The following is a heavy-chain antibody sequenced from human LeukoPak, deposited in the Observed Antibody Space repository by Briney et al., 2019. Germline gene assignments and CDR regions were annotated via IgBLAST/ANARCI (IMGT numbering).Heavy chain of an antibody. CDR2: IWNDGRNE. Sequence: QPGGSLRLSWAASGFTFQNYGMHWVRQVPGKGLEWMAVIWNDGRNEHYADSVKGRFTISRDNSKNTLYLQMNSLRAEDTAVYYCSKGRTNDYGEPYTFDIWGQGTMVIVSS. V-gene: IGHV3-33*03. CDR3: SKGRTNDYGEPYTFDI. D-gene: IGHD4/OR15-4a*01. CDR1: GFTFQNYG. J-gene: IGHJ3*02.